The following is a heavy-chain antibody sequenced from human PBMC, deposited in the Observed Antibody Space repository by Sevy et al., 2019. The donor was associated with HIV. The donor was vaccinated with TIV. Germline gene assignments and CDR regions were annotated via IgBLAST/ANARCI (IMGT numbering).Heavy chain of an antibody. Sequence: SETLSLTCTVSGGSINSGGYSWSWIRQHPGKGLEWIGYIYNSGSTYYNPSLKSRVTISMDTSENQFHLTLTSVTAAETAIYYCATHHSTSWSLQYAFDIWGRGTMVTVSS. J-gene: IGHJ3*02. D-gene: IGHD6-13*01. CDR3: ATHHSTSWSLQYAFDI. V-gene: IGHV4-31*03. CDR1: GGSINSGGYS. CDR2: IYNSGST.